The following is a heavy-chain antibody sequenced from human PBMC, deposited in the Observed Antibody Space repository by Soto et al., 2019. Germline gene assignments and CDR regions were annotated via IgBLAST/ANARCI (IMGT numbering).Heavy chain of an antibody. CDR2: IYYSGST. V-gene: IGHV4-31*03. CDR3: ARVGYYDSSGPHAFDN. J-gene: IGHJ3*02. D-gene: IGHD3-22*01. CDR1: GGSISSGGYY. Sequence: SETLSLTCTVSGGSISSGGYYRSWIRQHPGKGLEWIGYIYYSGSTYYNPSLKSRVTISVDTSKNQFSLKLSSVTAADTAVYYCARVGYYDSSGPHAFDNWGQGTMVTVSS.